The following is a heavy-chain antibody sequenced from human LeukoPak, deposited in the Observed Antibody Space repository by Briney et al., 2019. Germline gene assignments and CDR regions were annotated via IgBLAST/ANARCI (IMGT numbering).Heavy chain of an antibody. V-gene: IGHV3-48*03. J-gene: IGHJ4*02. CDR3: ARELRVVAATDY. CDR2: ISSSGSTL. D-gene: IGHD2-15*01. CDR1: GLTLSSWE. Sequence: GRSLRLSCAASGLTLSSWEMNWVRQAPGKGLEWVSYISSSGSTLYYADSVKGRFTISRDNAKNSLYLQMNSLRAEDTAVYYCARELRVVAATDYWGQGTLVTVSS.